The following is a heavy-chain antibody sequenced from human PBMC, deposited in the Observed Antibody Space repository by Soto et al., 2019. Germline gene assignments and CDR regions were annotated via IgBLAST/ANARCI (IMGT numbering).Heavy chain of an antibody. V-gene: IGHV1-2*02. J-gene: IGHJ4*02. CDR1: GYTFTGYY. CDR2: INPNSGGT. CDR3: ARDLSTVAGTPGY. Sequence: QVQLVQSGAEVKKPGASVKVSCQASGYTFTGYYMHWVRQAPGQGLEWMGWINPNSGGTNYAQKFQGRVTMTRDTSISTAYMELSRLRPDDTAVYYCARDLSTVAGTPGYWGQGTLVTVSS. D-gene: IGHD6-19*01.